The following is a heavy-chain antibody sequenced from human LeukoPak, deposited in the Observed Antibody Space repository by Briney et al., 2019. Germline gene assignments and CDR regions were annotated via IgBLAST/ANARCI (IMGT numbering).Heavy chain of an antibody. CDR3: ARGVVMVPATYFDY. V-gene: IGHV4-4*07. CDR2: IYTSGST. CDR1: GGSMSSYY. Sequence: KPSETLSLTCTVSGGSMSSYYWSWIRQPAGKGLEWIGRIYTSGSTNYNPSLRSRVTMSLDTSKNQFSLKMSSVTAADTALYYCARGVVMVPATYFDYWGQGTLVTVSS. D-gene: IGHD2-15*01. J-gene: IGHJ4*02.